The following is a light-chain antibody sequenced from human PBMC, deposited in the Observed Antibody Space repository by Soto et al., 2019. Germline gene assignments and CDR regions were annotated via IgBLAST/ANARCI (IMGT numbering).Light chain of an antibody. Sequence: DLQVTQSPSSLSASVGDRVTITCRASQSIKTYLNWYQQKPGEAPKLLIHGASNLESGVPSRFSGSGSGTDFTLTISSLQPEDFATYFCQQSDGTPYTFGQGIKLEI. CDR1: QSIKTY. J-gene: IGKJ2*01. V-gene: IGKV1-39*01. CDR2: GAS. CDR3: QQSDGTPYT.